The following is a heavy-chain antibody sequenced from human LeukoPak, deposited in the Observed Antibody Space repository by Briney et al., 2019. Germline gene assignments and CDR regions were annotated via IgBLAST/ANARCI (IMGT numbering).Heavy chain of an antibody. V-gene: IGHV4-59*01. J-gene: IGHJ6*02. CDR2: IYYSGST. CDR1: GGSISSYY. CDR3: ARDHKEYSSGWYRAYGMDV. D-gene: IGHD6-19*01. Sequence: KPSETLSLTCTVSGGSISSYYWSWIRQPPGKGLEWIGYIYYSGSTNYNPSLKSRVTISVDTSKNQFSLKLSSVTAADTAVYYCARDHKEYSSGWYRAYGMDVWGQGTTVTVSS.